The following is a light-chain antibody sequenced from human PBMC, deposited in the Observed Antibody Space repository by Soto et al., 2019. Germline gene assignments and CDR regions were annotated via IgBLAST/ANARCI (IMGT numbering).Light chain of an antibody. CDR2: GAS. J-gene: IGKJ4*01. Sequence: EIVLTQSPGTLSLSPGERATLSCRASQSVRSNFLAWYQQKPGQAPRLLIYGASNRATGIPDRFSGSGSGTDFTLTITRLEPEDFAVYYCQPYNNWPLTFGGGTKVEIK. CDR3: QPYNNWPLT. V-gene: IGKV3-20*01. CDR1: QSVRSNF.